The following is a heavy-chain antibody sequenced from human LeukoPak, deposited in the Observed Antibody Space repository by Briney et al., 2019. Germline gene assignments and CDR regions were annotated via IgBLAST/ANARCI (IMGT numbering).Heavy chain of an antibody. CDR1: GGSFSGYY. CDR2: INHSGST. D-gene: IGHD3-10*01. J-gene: IGHJ4*02. CDR3: ARGVISEQHYYGSGSPASTLDY. V-gene: IGHV4-34*01. Sequence: KASETLSLTCAVYGGSFSGYYWSWIRQPPGKGLEWIGEINHSGSTNYNPSLKSRVTISVDTSKNQFSLKLSSVTAADTAVYYCARGVISEQHYYGSGSPASTLDYWGQGTLVTVSS.